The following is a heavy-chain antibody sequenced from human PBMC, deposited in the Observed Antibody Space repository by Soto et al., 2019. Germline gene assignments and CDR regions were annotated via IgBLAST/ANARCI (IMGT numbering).Heavy chain of an antibody. J-gene: IGHJ5*02. CDR2: ISANTGDT. CDR3: ATDKGDFTFGP. Sequence: QVQLAQSGAEVKKPGASVTVSCKASGYSFSTNGVSWVRQAPGQGLEWMGWISANTGDTPYAEKFEDRITLTADTPTTTAHMELRSLRPDDTATYFCATDKGDFTFGPWGQGTLITVSS. V-gene: IGHV1-18*04. D-gene: IGHD3-3*01. CDR1: GYSFSTNG.